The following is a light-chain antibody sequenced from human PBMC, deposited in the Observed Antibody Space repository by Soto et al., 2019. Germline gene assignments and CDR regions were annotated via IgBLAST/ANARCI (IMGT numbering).Light chain of an antibody. J-gene: IGLJ3*02. CDR3: SAWDDSLSGRE. V-gene: IGLV1-47*01. Sequence: QSVLTQPPSASGTPGQRVTISCSGSSSNIGSNYVSWYQQFPGTAPKLLIYRNNQRPSGVPDRFSGSKSGASASLAISGLRSEDEADYYCSAWDDSLSGREFGGGTKVTVL. CDR2: RNN. CDR1: SSNIGSNY.